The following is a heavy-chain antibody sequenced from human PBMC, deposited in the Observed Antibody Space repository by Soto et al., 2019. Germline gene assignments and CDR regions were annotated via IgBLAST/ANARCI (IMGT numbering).Heavy chain of an antibody. D-gene: IGHD3-22*01. CDR3: VRGSFGYYGP. CDR1: GGSFSGYY. CDR2: INHSGST. V-gene: IGHV4-34*01. J-gene: IGHJ5*02. Sequence: PSETLSLTCAVYGGSFSGYYWSWIRQPPGKGLEWIGEINHSGSTNYNPSLKSRVTISVDTSKNQFSLKLSSVTAADTAVYYCVRGSFGYYGPWGQGTLVTVSS.